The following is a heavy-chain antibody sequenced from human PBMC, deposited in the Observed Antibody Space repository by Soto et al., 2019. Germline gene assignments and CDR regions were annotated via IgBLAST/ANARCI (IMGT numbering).Heavy chain of an antibody. V-gene: IGHV4-4*02. J-gene: IGHJ5*02. D-gene: IGHD2-2*01. CDR1: SGSISSNYW. Sequence: QVQLQESGPGLVKPSGTLSLTCAVSSGSISSNYWWTWVRQSPGKGLEWIGEIFQSGNTNYNPSLKSRVTMSVDQSKNQFSLKLSSVTAADTAVYYCAAVSGGCRRTTCQIDPWGQGTLVTVSS. CDR3: AAVSGGCRRTTCQIDP. CDR2: IFQSGNT.